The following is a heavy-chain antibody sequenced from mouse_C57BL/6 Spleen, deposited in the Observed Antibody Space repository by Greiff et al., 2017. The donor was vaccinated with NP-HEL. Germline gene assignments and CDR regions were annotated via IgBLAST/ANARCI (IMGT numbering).Heavy chain of an antibody. J-gene: IGHJ2*01. CDR1: GYTFTDYY. CDR3: ARRAGSSYGYFDY. V-gene: IGHV1-76*01. D-gene: IGHD1-1*01. Sequence: VQLQQSGAELVRPGASVKLSCKASGYTFTDYYINWVKQRPGQGLEWIARIYPGSGNTYYNEKFKGKATLTAEKTSSTAYMQLSSLTSEDSAVYFCARRAGSSYGYFDYWGQGTTLTVSS. CDR2: IYPGSGNT.